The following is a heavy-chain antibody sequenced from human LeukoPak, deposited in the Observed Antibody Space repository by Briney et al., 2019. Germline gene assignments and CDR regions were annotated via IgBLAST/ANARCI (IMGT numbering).Heavy chain of an antibody. CDR2: IYYTGST. D-gene: IGHD5-18*01. CDR3: ARGRGYSYGSPLDY. V-gene: IGHV4-59*11. Sequence: PSETLSLTCTVSRGSISSLYWSWIRQPPGKGLEWIGNIYYTGSTNYNPSLKSRVTISVDTSKNQFSLKLSSVTAADTVVYYCARGRGYSYGSPLDYWGQGSLVTVSS. J-gene: IGHJ4*02. CDR1: RGSISSLY.